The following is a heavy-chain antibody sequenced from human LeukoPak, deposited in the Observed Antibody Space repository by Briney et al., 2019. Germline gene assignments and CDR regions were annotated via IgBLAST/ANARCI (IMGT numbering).Heavy chain of an antibody. CDR2: INSDGSST. V-gene: IGHV3-74*01. Sequence: GGSLRLSCAASGFTFSSYWMHWVRQAPGKGLLWVSRINSDGSSTSYADSVKGRFTISRDNSKNTLYLQMNSLRAEDTAVYYCAKDKRVAVTGMSYYWGQGTLVTVSS. CDR3: AKDKRVAVTGMSYY. CDR1: GFTFSSYW. J-gene: IGHJ4*02. D-gene: IGHD6-19*01.